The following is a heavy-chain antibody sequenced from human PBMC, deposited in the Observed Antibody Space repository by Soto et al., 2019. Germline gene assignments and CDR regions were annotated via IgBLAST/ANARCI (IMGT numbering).Heavy chain of an antibody. V-gene: IGHV3-7*01. CDR3: AGLDTSMVKTPGY. CDR2: IKKDGSEE. D-gene: IGHD5-18*01. J-gene: IGHJ4*02. CDR1: GFTFRTYW. Sequence: GGSLRLSSATSGFTFRTYWMSWVRQVPGKGLEWVACIKKDGSEEYYVDSVRGRFTISRDNAKNSLYLQMNSLRAEDTAVYYCAGLDTSMVKTPGYWGKGTLVTV.